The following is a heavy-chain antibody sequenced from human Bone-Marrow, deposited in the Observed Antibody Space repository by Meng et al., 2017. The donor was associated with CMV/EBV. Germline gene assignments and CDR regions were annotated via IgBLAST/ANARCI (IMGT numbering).Heavy chain of an antibody. J-gene: IGHJ2*01. Sequence: SETLSFTCTVSGGSISSYYWSWIRQPPGKGLEWIGYIYYSGSTNYNPSLKSRVTISVDTSKNQFSLKLSSVTAADTAVYYCARAPYCGGDCYWDGWYFDLWGRGTLVTVSS. CDR2: IYYSGST. D-gene: IGHD2-21*01. CDR1: GGSISSYY. V-gene: IGHV4-59*01. CDR3: ARAPYCGGDCYWDGWYFDL.